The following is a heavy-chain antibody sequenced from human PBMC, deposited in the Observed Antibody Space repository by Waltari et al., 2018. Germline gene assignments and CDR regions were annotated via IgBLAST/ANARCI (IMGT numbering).Heavy chain of an antibody. V-gene: IGHV1-2*02. D-gene: IGHD3-16*01. CDR1: GYTFTGSY. Sequence: QVQLVQSGAEVKKPGASVTVSCTASGYTFTGSYMHWVRRAPGQGLGWMGWINPNSGGTNYAQKCQGRVTMTRDTSISTAYMELSRLRSDDTAVYYCARGIMITFGGVILGFDYWGQGTLVTVSS. CDR3: ARGIMITFGGVILGFDY. CDR2: INPNSGGT. J-gene: IGHJ4*02.